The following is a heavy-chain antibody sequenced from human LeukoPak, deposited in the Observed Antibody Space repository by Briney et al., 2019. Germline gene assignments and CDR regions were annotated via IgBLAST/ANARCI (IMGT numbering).Heavy chain of an antibody. CDR2: INTDGSST. J-gene: IGHJ4*02. V-gene: IGHV3-74*01. Sequence: GGSLRLSCAASGFTFSSYWMHWVRPAPGKGLVWVSRINTDGSSTSYADSVKGRFTISRDNAKNTLYLQMNSLRAEDTAVYYCARGRRTIFGVDQLYYFDYWGQGTLVTVSS. CDR3: ARGRRTIFGVDQLYYFDY. CDR1: GFTFSSYW. D-gene: IGHD3-3*01.